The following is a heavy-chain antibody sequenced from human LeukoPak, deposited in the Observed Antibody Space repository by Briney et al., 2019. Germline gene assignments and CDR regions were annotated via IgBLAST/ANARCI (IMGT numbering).Heavy chain of an antibody. CDR1: GYTFTGYY. CDR2: INPNSGGT. J-gene: IGHJ5*02. CDR3: ARDSRSTSYNWFDP. V-gene: IGHV1-2*02. D-gene: IGHD2-2*01. Sequence: ASVKVSCKASGYTFTGYYMHWVRQAPGQGLEWMGWINPNSGGTNYAQKFQGRVTMTRDTSISTAYMELSRLRPDDTAVYYCARDSRSTSYNWFDPWGQGTLVTVSS.